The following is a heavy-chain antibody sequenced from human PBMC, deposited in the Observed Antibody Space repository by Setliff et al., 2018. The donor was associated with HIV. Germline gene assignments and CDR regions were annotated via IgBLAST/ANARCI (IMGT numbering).Heavy chain of an antibody. CDR3: ARSYCSGGSCYRFDAFDI. Sequence: SVKVSCKASGGTFSSYAISWVRQAPGQGLEWMGGIIPILGIANYAQKFQGRVTITADKSTSTAYMELSSLRSEDTAVYYCARSYCSGGSCYRFDAFDIWGQGTTVTVSS. V-gene: IGHV1-69*10. CDR2: IIPILGIA. CDR1: GGTFSSYA. J-gene: IGHJ3*02. D-gene: IGHD2-15*01.